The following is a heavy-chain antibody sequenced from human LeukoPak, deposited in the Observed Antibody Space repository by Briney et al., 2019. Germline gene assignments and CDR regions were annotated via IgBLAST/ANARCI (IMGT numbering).Heavy chain of an antibody. CDR1: GGSISSYY. J-gene: IGHJ4*02. CDR3: ARGGDILTGYCFDY. V-gene: IGHV4-59*01. CDR2: IYYSGST. Sequence: SETLSLTCTVSGGSISSYYWSWIRQPPGKGLEWLGYIYYSGSTNYNPSLKSRVTISVDTSKNQFSLKLSSVTAADTAVYYCARGGDILTGYCFDYWGQGTLVSVSS. D-gene: IGHD3-9*01.